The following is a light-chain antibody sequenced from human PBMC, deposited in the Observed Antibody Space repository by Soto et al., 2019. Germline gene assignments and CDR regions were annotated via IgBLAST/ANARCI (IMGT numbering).Light chain of an antibody. CDR1: SSNIGNNY. CDR2: ENN. CDR3: GTWDSRLNAV. V-gene: IGLV1-51*02. J-gene: IGLJ3*02. Sequence: QSVLTQPPSVSAAPGQRVTISCSGSSSNIGNNYVSWYQQLPGTAPKLLIYENNKRPSGIPDRFSGSKSGTSATLDITGLQTGDEADYYCGTWDSRLNAVFGGGTKVTVL.